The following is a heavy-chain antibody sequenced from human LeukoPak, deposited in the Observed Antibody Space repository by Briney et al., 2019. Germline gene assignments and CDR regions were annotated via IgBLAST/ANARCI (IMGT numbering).Heavy chain of an antibody. Sequence: PGGSLRLSCAASGFTFSSYGMHWVRQAPGKGLERVAFIRYDGSNKYYADSVKGRFTISRDNSKNTLYLQMNSLRAEDTAVYYCAKGRLSPFQHWGQGTLVTVSS. CDR1: GFTFSSYG. V-gene: IGHV3-30*02. CDR3: AKGRLSPFQH. J-gene: IGHJ1*01. CDR2: IRYDGSNK. D-gene: IGHD2-2*01.